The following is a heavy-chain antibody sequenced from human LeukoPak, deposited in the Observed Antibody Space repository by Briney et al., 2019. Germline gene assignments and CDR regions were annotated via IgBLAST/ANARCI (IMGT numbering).Heavy chain of an antibody. CDR1: GYTFTSYG. J-gene: IGHJ5*02. CDR3: ARDVYSGSYLADP. CDR2: ISACNGNT. V-gene: IGHV1-18*01. Sequence: VKVSCKASGYTFTSYGISWVRQAPGQGLEWMGWISACNGNTNYAQKLQGRVTMTTDTSTSTAYMELRSLRSDDTAVYYCARDVYSGSYLADPWGQGTLVTVSS. D-gene: IGHD1-26*01.